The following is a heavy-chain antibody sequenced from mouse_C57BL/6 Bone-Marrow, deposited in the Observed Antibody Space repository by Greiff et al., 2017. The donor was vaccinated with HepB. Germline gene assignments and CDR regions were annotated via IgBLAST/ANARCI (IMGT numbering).Heavy chain of an antibody. CDR3: ARKRLPYYRYFDV. V-gene: IGHV1-69*01. Sequence: VQLKQPGAELVMPGASVKLSCKASGYTFTSYWMHWVKQRPGQGLEWIGEIDPSDSYTNYNQKFKGKSTLTVDKSSSTAYMQLSSLTSEDSAVYYCARKRLPYYRYFDVWGTGTTVTVSS. CDR1: GYTFTSYW. D-gene: IGHD2-10*01. J-gene: IGHJ1*03. CDR2: IDPSDSYT.